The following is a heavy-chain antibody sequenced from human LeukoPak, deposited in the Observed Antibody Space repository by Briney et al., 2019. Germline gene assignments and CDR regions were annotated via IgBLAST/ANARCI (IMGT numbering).Heavy chain of an antibody. D-gene: IGHD1-26*01. CDR1: GFTLSDSA. V-gene: IGHV3-73*01. J-gene: IGHJ5*02. CDR2: IDWSANSYAT. CDR3: TRDRGTHNWLDP. Sequence: PGGSLRLSCAASGFTLSDSAIHWVRQASGKGLEWVGLIDWSANSYATAYGASVGGRFTISRDDSKNTAYLQMDSLKTEDTALYYCTRDRGTHNWLDPWGQGTLVTVSS.